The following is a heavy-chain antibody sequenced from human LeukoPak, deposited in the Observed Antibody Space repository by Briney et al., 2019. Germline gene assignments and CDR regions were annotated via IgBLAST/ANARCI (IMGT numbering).Heavy chain of an antibody. CDR2: MNPNSGNS. J-gene: IGHJ3*01. Sequence: GASVKVSCKASGYTFSTFDVMWVRQATGQGLEWMGWMNPNSGNSGLVQRFQGRVTLTTNTSINTAYMELSSLRSDDTAVYYCARRPRYTTSNPFDLWGQGTMVTVSS. D-gene: IGHD2-2*02. CDR1: GYTFSTFD. V-gene: IGHV1-8*01. CDR3: ARRPRYTTSNPFDL.